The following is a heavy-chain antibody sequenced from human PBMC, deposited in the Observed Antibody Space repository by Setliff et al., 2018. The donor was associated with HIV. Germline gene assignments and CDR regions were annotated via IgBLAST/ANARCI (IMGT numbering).Heavy chain of an antibody. Sequence: ASVKVSCKASGYTFTAYYMNWVRQAPGQGLEWMGRVNPNSGGTNYAQKFQGRVTMTRNTSISTAYMELSSLRSEDTAVYYCARGDAFDIWGQGTMVTVSS. CDR1: GYTFTAYY. V-gene: IGHV1-2*06. J-gene: IGHJ3*02. CDR3: ARGDAFDI. CDR2: VNPNSGGT.